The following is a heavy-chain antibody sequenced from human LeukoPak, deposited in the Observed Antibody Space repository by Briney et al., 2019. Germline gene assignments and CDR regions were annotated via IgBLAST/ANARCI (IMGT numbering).Heavy chain of an antibody. D-gene: IGHD3-16*01. V-gene: IGHV3-13*01. CDR1: GFNFKNYD. Sequence: GSLRLSCAASGFNFKNYDFHWVGQAAGKRLEWVSGIGTVTDTFYLDSVEGRFTNSRANAKNSFYLQMNGLRAGDTPVYYCARGWGGHGRSWGALDFWGQGILVTVSS. CDR2: IGTVTDT. CDR3: ARGWGGHGRSWGALDF. J-gene: IGHJ4*02.